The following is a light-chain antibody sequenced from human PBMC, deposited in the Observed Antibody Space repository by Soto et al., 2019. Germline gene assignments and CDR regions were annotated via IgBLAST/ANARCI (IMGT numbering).Light chain of an antibody. CDR1: NIGHKG. CDR3: QVWDSVSDHYV. Sequence: SYELTQPPSVSVAPGQTARITCGGNNIGHKGVHWYQQKPGQAPVLVVFDDSDRPSGVPERFSGSDSENTATLTISRVEAGDEAEYYCQVWDSVSDHYVFGNGTKGTVL. J-gene: IGLJ1*01. CDR2: DDS. V-gene: IGLV3-21*02.